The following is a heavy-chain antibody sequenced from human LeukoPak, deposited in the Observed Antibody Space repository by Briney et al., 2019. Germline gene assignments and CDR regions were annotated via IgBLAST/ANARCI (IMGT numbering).Heavy chain of an antibody. V-gene: IGHV3-23*01. CDR3: ARDTVNGPFVISLDL. Sequence: PGGSLGLSCAASGFNFSNYAMTWVRQAPGKGLEWVSAVTGVSSNTYYADSVKGRFTISRDNAKNSLYLQMNSLRDEDTAVYYCARDTVNGPFVISLDLWGQGVLVTVSS. CDR1: GFNFSNYA. CDR2: VTGVSSNT. D-gene: IGHD2-8*01. J-gene: IGHJ5*02.